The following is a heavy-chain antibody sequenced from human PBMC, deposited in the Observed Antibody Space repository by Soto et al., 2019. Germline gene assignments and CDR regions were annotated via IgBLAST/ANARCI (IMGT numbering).Heavy chain of an antibody. J-gene: IGHJ6*02. CDR2: ISGSGGST. CDR3: AKVLPNYYGSGSPPHYGMDV. D-gene: IGHD3-10*01. V-gene: IGHV3-23*01. CDR1: GFTFSSYA. Sequence: PGGSLRLSTAASGFTFSSYAISWVRQAPGKGLEWVSAISGSGGSTYYADSVKGRFTISRDNSKNTLYLQMNSLRAEDTAVYYCAKVLPNYYGSGSPPHYGMDVWGQGTTVTVSS.